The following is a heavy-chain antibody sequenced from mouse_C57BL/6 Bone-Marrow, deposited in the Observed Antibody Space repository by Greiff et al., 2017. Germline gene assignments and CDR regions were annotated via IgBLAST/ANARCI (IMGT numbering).Heavy chain of an antibody. J-gene: IGHJ2*01. CDR1: GFTFSDYY. CDR2: ISNGGGST. V-gene: IGHV5-12*01. D-gene: IGHD1-1*01. CDR3: ARYSYYGHYFDY. Sequence: EVQGVESGGGLVQPGGSLKLSCAASGFTFSDYYMYWVRQTPEKRLEWVAYISNGGGSTYYPDTVKGRFTISRDNAKNTLYLQMSRLKSEDTAMYYCARYSYYGHYFDYWGQGTTLTVSS.